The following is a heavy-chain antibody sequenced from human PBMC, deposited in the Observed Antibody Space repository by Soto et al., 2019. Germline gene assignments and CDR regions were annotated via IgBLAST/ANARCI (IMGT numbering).Heavy chain of an antibody. D-gene: IGHD6-13*01. J-gene: IGHJ4*02. V-gene: IGHV3-30*18. CDR1: GFTFSSYG. CDR2: ISYDGSNK. Sequence: QVQLVESGGGVVQPGRSLRLSCAAYGFTFSSYGMHWVRQAPGKGLEWVAVISYDGSNKYYADSVKGRFTISRDNSKNTLYLQMNSRRAEDTAVYFCAKDQSAAFDYWGQGTLVTVSS. CDR3: AKDQSAAFDY.